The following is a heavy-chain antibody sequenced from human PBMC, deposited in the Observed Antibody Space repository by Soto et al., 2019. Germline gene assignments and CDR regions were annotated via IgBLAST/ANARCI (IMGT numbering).Heavy chain of an antibody. CDR2: IIPILGIA. D-gene: IGHD3-3*01. Sequence: SVKVSCKASGGTFSSYTISWVRQAPGQGLEWMGRIIPILGIANYAQKFQGRVTITADKSTSTAYMELSSLRSEDTAVYYCAREDYDFWSGYSPHGYYYYYMDVWGKGTTVTVSS. V-gene: IGHV1-69*04. CDR1: GGTFSSYT. J-gene: IGHJ6*03. CDR3: AREDYDFWSGYSPHGYYYYYMDV.